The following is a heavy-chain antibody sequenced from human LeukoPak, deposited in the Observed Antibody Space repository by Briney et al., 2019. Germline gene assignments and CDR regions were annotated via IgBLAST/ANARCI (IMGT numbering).Heavy chain of an antibody. D-gene: IGHD6-19*01. Sequence: GGTLRLSCAASRFIFDNYGMTWVRQAPGKGLEWVSGISDDGYSTYYADSVKGRFTISRDNSKNTLYLQMNSLRAEDTALYYCAKDAYLIAVAGNYFDSWGQGTLVTVAS. CDR2: ISDDGYST. CDR3: AKDAYLIAVAGNYFDS. V-gene: IGHV3-23*01. J-gene: IGHJ5*01. CDR1: RFIFDNYG.